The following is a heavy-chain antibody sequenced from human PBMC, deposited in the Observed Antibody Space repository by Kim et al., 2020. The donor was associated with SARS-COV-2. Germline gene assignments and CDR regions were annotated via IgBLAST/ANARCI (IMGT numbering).Heavy chain of an antibody. CDR2: INHSGST. Sequence: SETLSLTCAVYGGSFSGYYWSWIRQPPGKGLEWIGEINHSGSTNYNPSLKSRVTISVDTSKNQFSLKLSSVTAADTAVYYCARASAGDHITMVRGVYFDYWGQGTLVTVSS. D-gene: IGHD3-10*01. CDR1: GGSFSGYY. V-gene: IGHV4-34*01. J-gene: IGHJ4*02. CDR3: ARASAGDHITMVRGVYFDY.